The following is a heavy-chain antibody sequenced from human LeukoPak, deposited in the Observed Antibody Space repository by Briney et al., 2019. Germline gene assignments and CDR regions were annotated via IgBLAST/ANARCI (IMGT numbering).Heavy chain of an antibody. CDR2: ISSSGSTI. J-gene: IGHJ6*03. CDR1: GFTFSYYY. CDR3: ARVYSSSWYTPYYYYYMDV. Sequence: GGSLRLSCAASGFTFSYYYMSWIRQAPGKGLEWVSYISSSGSTIYYADSVKGRFTISRDNAKNSLYLQMNSLRAEDTAVYYCARVYSSSWYTPYYYYYMDVWGKGTTVTVSS. V-gene: IGHV3-11*01. D-gene: IGHD6-13*01.